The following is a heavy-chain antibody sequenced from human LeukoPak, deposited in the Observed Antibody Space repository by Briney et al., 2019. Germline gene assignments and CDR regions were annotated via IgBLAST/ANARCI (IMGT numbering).Heavy chain of an antibody. CDR2: IYYSGST. CDR3: ARWAARGYYNYSMDV. CDR1: GGSISSYY. J-gene: IGHJ6*02. Sequence: PSETLSLTCIVSGGSISSYYWSWIRQPPGKGLEWIGYIYYSGSTNYNPSLKSRVTISVDTSKNQFSLKLSSVSAADTAVYYCARWAARGYYNYSMDVWGQGTTVTVSS. D-gene: IGHD3-3*01. V-gene: IGHV4-59*01.